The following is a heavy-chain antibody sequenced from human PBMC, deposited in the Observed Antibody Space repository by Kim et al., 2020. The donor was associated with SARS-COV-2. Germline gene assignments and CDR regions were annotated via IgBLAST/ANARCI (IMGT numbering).Heavy chain of an antibody. CDR1: GASISSSGYY. V-gene: IGHV4-39*07. CDR3: ARDLRVWLGDLSGMDV. CDR2: IYYRGST. J-gene: IGHJ6*01. D-gene: IGHD3-10*01. Sequence: SETLSLTCTVSGASISSSGYYWGWIRQPPGKGLEWIGTIYYRGSTYYNPSLKGPVTIFVDTSKNQISLKLASVTAADTAVYYCARDLRVWLGDLSGMDVWGQGTPVTVSS.